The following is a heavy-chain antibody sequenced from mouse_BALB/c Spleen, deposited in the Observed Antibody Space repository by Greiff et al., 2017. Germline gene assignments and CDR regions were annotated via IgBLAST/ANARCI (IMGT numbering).Heavy chain of an antibody. Sequence: EVKLVESGGGLVKPGGPLNLSFAASGFTFSDYYLYWVRQTPEKRLEWVATIRDGGSYTYYPDSVKGRFTISRDNAKNNLYLQMSSLKSEDTAMYYCARGTGMDWYFDVWGAGTTVTVSS. J-gene: IGHJ1*01. CDR1: GFTFSDYY. CDR2: IRDGGSYT. V-gene: IGHV5-4*02. D-gene: IGHD4-1*01. CDR3: ARGTGMDWYFDV.